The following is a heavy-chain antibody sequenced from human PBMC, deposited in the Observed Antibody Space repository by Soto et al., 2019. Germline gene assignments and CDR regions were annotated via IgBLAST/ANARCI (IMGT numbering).Heavy chain of an antibody. Sequence: QVQLVQSGAEVKKPGASVKVSCKASGYTFTGYYMHWVRQAPGQGLEWMGWISAYNGNTNYAQKLQGRVTMTTDTSTSTAYMELRSLRSDDTAVYYCASGQLLWFGELSSYGMDVWGQGTTVTVSS. CDR3: ASGQLLWFGELSSYGMDV. CDR1: GYTFTGYY. CDR2: ISAYNGNT. V-gene: IGHV1-18*04. D-gene: IGHD3-10*01. J-gene: IGHJ6*02.